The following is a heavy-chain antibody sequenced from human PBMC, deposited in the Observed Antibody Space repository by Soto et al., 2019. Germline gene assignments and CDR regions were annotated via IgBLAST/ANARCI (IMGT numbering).Heavy chain of an antibody. CDR3: ARGQAAPKVDYYYYMDV. Sequence: SETLSLTCTVSGGSLSSYYWSWIRQPPGKGLEWIGYIYYSGSTNYNPSLKSRVTISVDTSKNQFSLKLSSVTAADTAVYYCARGQAAPKVDYYYYMDVWGKGTTVTVSS. CDR1: GGSLSSYY. D-gene: IGHD6-13*01. J-gene: IGHJ6*03. CDR2: IYYSGST. V-gene: IGHV4-59*01.